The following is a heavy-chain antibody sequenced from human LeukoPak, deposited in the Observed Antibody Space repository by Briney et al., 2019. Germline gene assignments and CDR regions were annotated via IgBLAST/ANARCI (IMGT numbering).Heavy chain of an antibody. CDR2: IKRDGSEQ. D-gene: IGHD6-19*01. CDR1: GFHFSSFW. V-gene: IGHV3-7*01. CDR3: ARAGYSSGWSNYFYYMDA. J-gene: IGHJ6*03. Sequence: PGGSVRLSCEACGFHFSSFWMSWVRQAPGKGLEWVANIKRDGSEQYYVDSVKGRFPISRDNAKNSLYLQINSVRAEDTAVYFCARAGYSSGWSNYFYYMDAWGTGTTVTVSS.